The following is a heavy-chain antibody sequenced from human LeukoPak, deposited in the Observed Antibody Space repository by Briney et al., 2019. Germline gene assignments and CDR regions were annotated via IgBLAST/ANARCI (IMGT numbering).Heavy chain of an antibody. J-gene: IGHJ1*01. CDR2: ISSSSSYI. D-gene: IGHD6-19*01. Sequence: GGSLRLSCAASGFTFSSYSMNWVRQAPGKGLEWVSSISSSSSYIYYADSVKGRFTISRDNAKNTLYLQMNSLRVEDTAVYYCARGEARQWLAYFQHWGQGTLVTVSS. V-gene: IGHV3-21*01. CDR3: ARGEARQWLAYFQH. CDR1: GFTFSSYS.